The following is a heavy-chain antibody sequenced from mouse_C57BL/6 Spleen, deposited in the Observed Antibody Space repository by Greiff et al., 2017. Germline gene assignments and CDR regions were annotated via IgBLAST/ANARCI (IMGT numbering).Heavy chain of an antibody. CDR2: IYPGSGYT. V-gene: IGHV1-55*01. D-gene: IGHD2-4*01. CDR1: GYTFTSYW. CDR3: ARSGYDYAWFAY. J-gene: IGHJ3*01. Sequence: QVQLQQPGAELVKPGASVKMSCKASGYTFTSYWLTWVKQRPGQGLEWIGDIYPGSGYTNYNEKFKSKATLTVDTSSSTAYMQLSSLTSEDSAVYYCARSGYDYAWFAYWGQGTLVTVSA.